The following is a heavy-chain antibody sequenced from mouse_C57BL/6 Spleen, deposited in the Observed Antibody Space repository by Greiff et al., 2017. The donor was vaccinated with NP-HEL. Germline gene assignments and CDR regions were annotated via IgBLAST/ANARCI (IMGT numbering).Heavy chain of an antibody. J-gene: IGHJ2*01. CDR2: ISDGGSYT. CDR3: ARDGDYDRGYYFDY. Sequence: EVKLMESGGGLVKPGGSLKLSCAASGFTFSSYAMSWVRQTPEKRLEWVATISDGGSYTYYPDNVKGRFTISRDNAKNNLYLQMSHLKSEDTAMYYCARDGDYDRGYYFDYWGQGTTLTVSS. V-gene: IGHV5-4*01. D-gene: IGHD2-4*01. CDR1: GFTFSSYA.